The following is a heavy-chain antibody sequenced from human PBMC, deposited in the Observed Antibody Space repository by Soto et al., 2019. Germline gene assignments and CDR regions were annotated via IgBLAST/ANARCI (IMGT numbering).Heavy chain of an antibody. V-gene: IGHV1-69*13. Sequence: FSVHVSCKAFRGAFSSYAISSVRHAPGQGLAWMGGIIPTFGTATYAQKYQGRVTITADESTSTAYMELSSLRSEDTAVYYCARSGGGGYSSGWCVDYFDYWGQGTLVTVSS. CDR1: RGAFSSYA. CDR3: ARSGGGGYSSGWCVDYFDY. J-gene: IGHJ4*02. D-gene: IGHD6-19*01. CDR2: IIPTFGTA.